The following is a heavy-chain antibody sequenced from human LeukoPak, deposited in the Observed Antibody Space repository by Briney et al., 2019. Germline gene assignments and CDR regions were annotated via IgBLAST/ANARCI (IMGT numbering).Heavy chain of an antibody. Sequence: SVKVSCKASGGTLSSYAISCARHAPGQRLEWMGRLIPILGIANYAQKFQGRVTITADKSTSTAYMELSSLRSEDTAVYYCARARGSGWYGGAFDIWGQGTMVTVSS. CDR2: LIPILGIA. J-gene: IGHJ3*02. CDR1: GGTLSSYA. V-gene: IGHV1-69*04. CDR3: ARARGSGWYGGAFDI. D-gene: IGHD6-19*01.